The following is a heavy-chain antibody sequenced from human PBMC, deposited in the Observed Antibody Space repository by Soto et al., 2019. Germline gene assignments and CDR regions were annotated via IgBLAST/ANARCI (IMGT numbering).Heavy chain of an antibody. D-gene: IGHD3-22*01. Sequence: PXETLSLTCSVAGGSTSSSTYYWGWIRQPPGKGLEWIGSVYYSGSTFYNPSLKNRVTISVDTSKNQFSLRLSSVTAADTAVYYCARQRRYYYDSSGYPDYWGQGTLVTVSS. CDR2: VYYSGST. CDR1: GGSTSSSTYY. CDR3: ARQRRYYYDSSGYPDY. J-gene: IGHJ4*02. V-gene: IGHV4-39*01.